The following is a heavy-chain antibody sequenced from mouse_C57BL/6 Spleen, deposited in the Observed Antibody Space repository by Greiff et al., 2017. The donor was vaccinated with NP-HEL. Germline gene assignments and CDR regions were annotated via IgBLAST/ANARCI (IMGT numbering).Heavy chain of an antibody. CDR2: ISSGGDYI. CDR1: GFTFSSYA. J-gene: IGHJ2*01. CDR3: TRVGLTTVAARPTVFDY. V-gene: IGHV5-9-1*02. Sequence: EVKLVESGEGLVKPGGSLKLSCAASGFTFSSYAMSWVRQTPEKRLEWVAYISSGGDYIYYADTVKGRFTISRDNARNTLYLQMGSLKSEDTAMYYCTRVGLTTVAARPTVFDYWGQGTTLTVSS. D-gene: IGHD1-1*01.